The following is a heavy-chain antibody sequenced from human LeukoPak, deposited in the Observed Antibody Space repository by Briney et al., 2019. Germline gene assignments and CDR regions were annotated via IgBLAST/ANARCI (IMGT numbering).Heavy chain of an antibody. CDR1: GYSFTSYW. J-gene: IGHJ4*02. D-gene: IGHD5-18*01. CDR2: IYPGDSDT. V-gene: IGHV5-51*01. CDR3: ARSIEYSYGYGDFDY. Sequence: GESLKISCKGSGYSFTSYWIGWVRQMPGKGLEWMGIIYPGDSDTRYSPSFQGQVTISADKSISTAYLQWSSLEASDTAMYYCARSIEYSYGYGDFDYWGQGTLVTVSS.